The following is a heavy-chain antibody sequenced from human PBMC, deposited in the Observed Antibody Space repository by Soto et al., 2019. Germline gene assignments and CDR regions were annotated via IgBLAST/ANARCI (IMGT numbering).Heavy chain of an antibody. CDR1: GGSVSDKTYY. V-gene: IGHV4-61*01. Sequence: SETLSLTCSVSGGSVSDKTYYWSWIRQPPGKRLEWIGYVYYSGTTNYNPSPKSRVTISVDLSKNRFSLRLSSVTTADTALYYCARTTAVPNTLRSRYFFDYWGQGTLVTVS. J-gene: IGHJ4*02. D-gene: IGHD4-17*01. CDR2: VYYSGTT. CDR3: ARTTAVPNTLRSRYFFDY.